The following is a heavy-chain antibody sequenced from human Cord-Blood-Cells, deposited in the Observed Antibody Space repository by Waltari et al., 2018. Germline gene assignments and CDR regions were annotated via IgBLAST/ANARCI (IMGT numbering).Heavy chain of an antibody. Sequence: QVQLVESGGGVVQPGRSLRLSCAASGFTFSSYGMHWVRQAPGKGLEWVAVIWYDGRNKYYADAVKGRCTIYRDNSKNTLYLQMNSLRAEDPAVYYLARALRPFLEWLLYGYWGQGTLVTVSS. CDR3: ARALRPFLEWLLYGY. CDR2: IWYDGRNK. J-gene: IGHJ4*02. CDR1: GFTFSSYG. D-gene: IGHD3-3*01. V-gene: IGHV3-33*01.